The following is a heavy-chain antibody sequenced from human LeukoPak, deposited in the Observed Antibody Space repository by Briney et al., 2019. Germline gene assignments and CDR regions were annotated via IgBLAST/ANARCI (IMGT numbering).Heavy chain of an antibody. CDR2: ISGSGGST. D-gene: IGHD3-10*01. J-gene: IGHJ4*02. CDR1: GFTFSSYG. CDR3: AKDYYYGSGSYQADY. V-gene: IGHV3-23*01. Sequence: GGTLRLSCAASGFTFSSYGMSWVRQAPGKGLEWVSAISGSGGSTYYADSVKGRFTISRDNSKNTLYLQMNSLRAEDTAAYYCAKDYYYGSGSYQADYWGQGTLVTVSS.